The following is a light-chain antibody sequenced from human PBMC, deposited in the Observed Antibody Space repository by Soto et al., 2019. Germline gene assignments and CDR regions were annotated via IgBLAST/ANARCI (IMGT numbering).Light chain of an antibody. Sequence: QSAVSHTPSASGAPGQSGSICRSCVGINTVHLYQQRPGTAPKRLIHSNNQRPSGVPDRFSGSKSGTAASLAISGLQSEDEADYYCSTWDDSLNGYVFGTATKLTVL. CDR1: GINT. J-gene: IGLJ1*01. V-gene: IGLV1-44*01. CDR2: SNN. CDR3: STWDDSLNGYV.